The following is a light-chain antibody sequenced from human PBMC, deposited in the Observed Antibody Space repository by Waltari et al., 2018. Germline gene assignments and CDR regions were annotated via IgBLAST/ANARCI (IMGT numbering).Light chain of an antibody. J-gene: IGLJ3*02. CDR2: EVT. CDR1: SSDVGNYNL. CDR3: CSYAGDYSLV. Sequence: QSALTQPASVSGSPGQSITFSCTGPSSDVGNYNLVSWYQHFAGEAPKLLIYEVTKRTPCCSSLYSCAKSGNTSSLTTSGLQTEDEGDYYCCSYAGDYSLVFGEGTKLTAL. V-gene: IGLV2-23*02.